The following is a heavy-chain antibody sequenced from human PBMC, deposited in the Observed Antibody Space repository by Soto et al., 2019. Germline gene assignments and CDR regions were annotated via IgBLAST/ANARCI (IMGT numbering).Heavy chain of an antibody. Sequence: QVQLVESGGGVVQPGRSLRLSCAASGFTFSSYGMHWVRQAPGKGLEWVAVIWYDGSNKYYADSVKGRFTISRDNSKNTLDLQMNSLRAEDTAVYYCARDTARDKVRIYYGMDVWGQGTTVTVSS. V-gene: IGHV3-33*01. CDR3: ARDTARDKVRIYYGMDV. D-gene: IGHD3-10*01. CDR1: GFTFSSYG. J-gene: IGHJ6*02. CDR2: IWYDGSNK.